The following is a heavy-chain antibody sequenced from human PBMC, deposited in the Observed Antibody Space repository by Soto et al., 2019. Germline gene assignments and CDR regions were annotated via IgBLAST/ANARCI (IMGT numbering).Heavy chain of an antibody. D-gene: IGHD2-15*01. CDR3: ARGTVVTHFDY. J-gene: IGHJ4*02. CDR2: INAGNGNT. Sequence: QVQLVQSGAEEKKPGASVKVSCKAAGYTFTSYAMHWVRQAPGQRLEWMGWINAGNGNTKYSQKFQGRVTITRDTSASTAYMELSSLRSEDTAVYYCARGTVVTHFDYWGQGTLVTVSS. CDR1: GYTFTSYA. V-gene: IGHV1-3*05.